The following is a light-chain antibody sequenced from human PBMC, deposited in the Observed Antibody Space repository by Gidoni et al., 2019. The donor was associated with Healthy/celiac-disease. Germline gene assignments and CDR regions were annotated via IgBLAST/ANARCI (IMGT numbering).Light chain of an antibody. J-gene: IGKJ4*01. CDR1: QSVSSSY. CDR3: QQYGSSPPGLT. V-gene: IGKV3-20*01. CDR2: GAS. Sequence: EIVLTQSPGTLSWSPGERATLSCRASQSVSSSYLAWYQQKPGQAPRLLIYGASSRATGLPDRFSGSGSGTDFTLTISRLEPEDFAVYYCQQYGSSPPGLTFXGXTKVEIK.